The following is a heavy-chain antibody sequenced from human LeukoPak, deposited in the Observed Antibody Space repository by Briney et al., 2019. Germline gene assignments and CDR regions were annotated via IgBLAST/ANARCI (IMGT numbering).Heavy chain of an antibody. Sequence: GGSLRLSCAASGFTFSSYEMNWVRQAPGKGLEWVSYISSSGSTIYYADSVKGRFTISRDNAKNSLYLQMNRLRAEDTAVYYCARDTAMVTGDYWGQGTLFTVSS. V-gene: IGHV3-48*03. J-gene: IGHJ4*02. CDR3: ARDTAMVTGDY. CDR2: ISSSGSTI. D-gene: IGHD5-18*01. CDR1: GFTFSSYE.